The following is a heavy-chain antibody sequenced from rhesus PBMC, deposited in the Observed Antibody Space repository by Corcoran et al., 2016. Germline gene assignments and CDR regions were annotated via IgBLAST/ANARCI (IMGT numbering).Heavy chain of an antibody. D-gene: IGHD1-26*01. CDR3: ARDQLEPDY. V-gene: IGHV4-173*01. CDR1: GGAISRDY. CDR2: LAGSGGSN. J-gene: IGHJ4*01. Sequence: QLPLQESGPGLVKPSELLSLPCAVSGGAISRDYWSWLHQPPGKGLEWLGRLAGSGGSNDDNPSLKRRGTSSTDTSKNQFSRKLSAVTAADTAVYYGARDQLEPDYWGQGVRVTVSS.